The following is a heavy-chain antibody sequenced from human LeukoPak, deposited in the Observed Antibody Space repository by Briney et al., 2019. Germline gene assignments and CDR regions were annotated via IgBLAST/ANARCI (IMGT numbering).Heavy chain of an antibody. CDR2: IKYDGSAK. D-gene: IGHD2-8*01. Sequence: GGSLRLSCAASGISLSGNWMGWVRQAPGEGLEWVASIKYDGSAKYNADSVKGRFTISRDNAKNSLYLEMNSLTAEDTAVYYCAFSNAFKVWGQGTLVTVSS. J-gene: IGHJ4*02. CDR1: GISLSGNW. CDR3: AFSNAFKV. V-gene: IGHV3-7*01.